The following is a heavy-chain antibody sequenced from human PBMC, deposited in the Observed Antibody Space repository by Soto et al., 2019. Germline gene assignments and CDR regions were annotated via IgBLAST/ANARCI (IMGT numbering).Heavy chain of an antibody. CDR1: GGSISSYY. CDR3: ARAVGTGQISSSVFIY. Sequence: SETLSLTCTVSGGSISSYYWHWIRQPPGKGLEWMGRIYDSGGTNYSPSLKGRVSISLDTSKNQFSLKLSSVTPADTAVYYCARAVGTGQISSSVFIYWGQGTLVTVSS. J-gene: IGHJ4*02. D-gene: IGHD6-6*01. V-gene: IGHV4-59*01. CDR2: IYDSGGT.